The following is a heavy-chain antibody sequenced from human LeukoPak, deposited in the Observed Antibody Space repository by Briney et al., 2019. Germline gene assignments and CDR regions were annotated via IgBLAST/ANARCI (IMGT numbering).Heavy chain of an antibody. Sequence: GGSLRLSCAASGFSFSTYWMTWVRQAPGKGLEWVANMKQDGSEKYYVDSVKGRFTISRDNAKNSLYLQMNSLRAEDTAVYYCARDGFDWRENDYWGQGTLVTVSS. CDR2: MKQDGSEK. V-gene: IGHV3-7*01. J-gene: IGHJ4*02. CDR1: GFSFSTYW. D-gene: IGHD3-9*01. CDR3: ARDGFDWRENDY.